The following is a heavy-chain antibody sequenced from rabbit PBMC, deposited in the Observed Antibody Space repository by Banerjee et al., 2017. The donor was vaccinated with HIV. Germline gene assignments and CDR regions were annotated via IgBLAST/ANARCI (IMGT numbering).Heavy chain of an antibody. Sequence: QSLEESGGDLVKPGASLTLTCTASGFSFSSSYWMCWVRQAPGKGLEWIACIFAAAGGSTYYANWAKGRFTISRTSSTTVTLQMTSLTAADTATYFCARDDYGDPISSTRLDLWGPGTLVT. CDR2: IFAAAGGST. J-gene: IGHJ6*01. CDR3: ARDDYGDPISSTRLDL. D-gene: IGHD2-1*01. CDR1: GFSFSSSYW. V-gene: IGHV1S40*01.